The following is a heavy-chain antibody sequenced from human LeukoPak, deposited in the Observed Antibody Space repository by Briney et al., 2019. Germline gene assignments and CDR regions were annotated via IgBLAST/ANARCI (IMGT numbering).Heavy chain of an antibody. CDR2: ISAYNGNT. V-gene: IGHV1-18*04. CDR1: GYTFTSYG. J-gene: IGHJ5*02. Sequence: ASVKASCKASGYTFTSYGISWVRQAPGQGLEWMGWISAYNGNTNYAQKLQGRVTMTTDTSTSTAYMELRSLRSDDTAVYYCARGRAAAATGWLDPWGQGTLVTVSS. CDR3: ARGRAAAATGWLDP. D-gene: IGHD6-13*01.